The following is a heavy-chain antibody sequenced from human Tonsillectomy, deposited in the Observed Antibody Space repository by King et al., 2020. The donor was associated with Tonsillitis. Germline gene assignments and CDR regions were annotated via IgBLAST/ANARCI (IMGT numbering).Heavy chain of an antibody. CDR3: AKVGDYGDYVLAFYFDY. Sequence: VQLVESGGGLVQPGGSLRLSCAASGFTFSSYAMSWVRQAPGKGLEWVSAISGSGGSTYYADSVKGRFTISRDNSKNTLYLQMNSLRAEDTAVYYCAKVGDYGDYVLAFYFDYWGQGTLVTVSS. V-gene: IGHV3-23*04. J-gene: IGHJ4*02. CDR2: ISGSGGST. D-gene: IGHD4-17*01. CDR1: GFTFSSYA.